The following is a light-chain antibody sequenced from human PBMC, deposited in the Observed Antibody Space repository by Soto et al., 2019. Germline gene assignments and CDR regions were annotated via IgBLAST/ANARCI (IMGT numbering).Light chain of an antibody. CDR1: QSVGSNH. Sequence: EIVLTQSPGTLSLSPGERATLSCRASQSVGSNHLAWYQHRSGQAPRLLIYDTSRRATGIPDRFSGSGSGTDFTLTMSRLEPEDFAVYFCQQCGSPPVTFGPGTKVDIK. CDR2: DTS. V-gene: IGKV3-20*01. J-gene: IGKJ3*01. CDR3: QQCGSPPVT.